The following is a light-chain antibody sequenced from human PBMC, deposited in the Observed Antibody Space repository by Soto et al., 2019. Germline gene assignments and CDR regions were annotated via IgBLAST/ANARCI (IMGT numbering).Light chain of an antibody. CDR3: QTWGTGIHVV. CDR1: SGHSSYA. CDR2: LNSDGSH. J-gene: IGLJ2*01. V-gene: IGLV4-69*01. Sequence: QPVLTQSPSASASLGASVKLTCTLSSGHSSYAIAWHQQQPEKGPRYLMKLNSDGSHSKGDGIPDRFSGSSSGAERYLTISCLQSEDEADYSCQTWGTGIHVVFGGGTQLTVL.